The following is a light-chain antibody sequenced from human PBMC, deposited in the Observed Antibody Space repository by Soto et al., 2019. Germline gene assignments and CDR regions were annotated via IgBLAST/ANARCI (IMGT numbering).Light chain of an antibody. V-gene: IGKV3-15*01. CDR2: GAS. CDR1: QSVASN. Sequence: EIVMTQSPASLSVSPGDGATLSCRASQSVASNVAWYQLKPGQGPRLLIHGASTRAAGVPARFSGSGSGTDFTLTISSLQSEDFAVYYCQQYHNWPPQYTFGQGTKLQIK. J-gene: IGKJ2*01. CDR3: QQYHNWPPQYT.